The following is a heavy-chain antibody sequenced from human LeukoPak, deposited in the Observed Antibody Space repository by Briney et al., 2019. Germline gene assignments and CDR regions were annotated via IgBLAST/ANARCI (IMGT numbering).Heavy chain of an antibody. J-gene: IGHJ5*02. CDR1: GFTFSSYD. Sequence: GGSLRLSCAASGFTFSSYDMNWVRQAPGKGLEWVSYISTDRSTMYYADSVKGRFTISRDNAQNSLYLQMSSLRAEDTAVYYCARGPPLFDPWGQGTLVTVSS. CDR2: ISTDRSTM. V-gene: IGHV3-48*01. CDR3: ARGPPLFDP.